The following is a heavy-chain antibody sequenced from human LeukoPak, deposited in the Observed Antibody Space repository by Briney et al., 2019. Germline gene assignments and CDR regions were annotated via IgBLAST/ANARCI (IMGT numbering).Heavy chain of an antibody. D-gene: IGHD3-22*01. CDR3: TTIGTYYYDSSGYYYPYFFDY. J-gene: IGHJ4*02. CDR1: GFSFSNAW. V-gene: IGHV3-15*01. CDR2: IKSKTDDGTT. Sequence: GGSLRLSCAASGFSFSNAWMSWVRQAPGKGLEWVGRIKSKTDDGTTDYAAPVKGRFTISRDDSKNTLYLQMNSLKTEDTAVYYCTTIGTYYYDSSGYYYPYFFDYWGQGTLVTVSS.